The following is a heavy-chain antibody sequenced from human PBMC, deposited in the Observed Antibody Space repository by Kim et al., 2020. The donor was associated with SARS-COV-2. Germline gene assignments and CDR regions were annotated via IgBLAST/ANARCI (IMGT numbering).Heavy chain of an antibody. V-gene: IGHV3-7*03. CDR2: IKPDGSEN. Sequence: GGSLRLSCAASGFTFSNYWMSWVRQAPGKGLEWVANIKPDGSENFYIDSVKGRFTMSRDNAKNSLYLQMNGLRAEDTAVYYCARGDYYDRSGRFADACGVWGEGTPYTVS. J-gene: IGHJ3*01. D-gene: IGHD3-22*01. CDR3: ARGDYYDRSGRFADACGV. CDR1: GFTFSNYW.